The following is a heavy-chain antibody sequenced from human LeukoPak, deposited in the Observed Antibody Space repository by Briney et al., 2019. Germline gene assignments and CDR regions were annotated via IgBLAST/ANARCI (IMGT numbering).Heavy chain of an antibody. CDR2: IIPILGIA. CDR1: GGTFSSYT. D-gene: IGHD3-22*01. Sequence: GASVKVSCKASGGTFSSYTISWARQAPGQGLERMGRIIPILGIANYAQKSQGRVTITADKSTSTAYMELSSLRSEDTAVYYCALKSSHYDSSGYKDYWGQGTLVTVSS. CDR3: ALKSSHYDSSGYKDY. V-gene: IGHV1-69*02. J-gene: IGHJ4*02.